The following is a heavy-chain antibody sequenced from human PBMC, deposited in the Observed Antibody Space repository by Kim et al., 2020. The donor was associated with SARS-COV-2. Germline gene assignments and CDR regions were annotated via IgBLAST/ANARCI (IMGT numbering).Heavy chain of an antibody. V-gene: IGHV2-70*11. CDR1: GFSLSTSGMC. D-gene: IGHD3-3*01. Sequence: SGPTLVNPTQTLTLTCTFSGFSLSTSGMCVSWIRQPPGKALEWLARIDWDDDKYYSTSLKTRLTISKDTSKNQVVLTMTNMDPVDTATYYCARTEYYDFWSGYGYYYYYMDVWGKGTTVTVSS. J-gene: IGHJ6*03. CDR2: IDWDDDK. CDR3: ARTEYYDFWSGYGYYYYYMDV.